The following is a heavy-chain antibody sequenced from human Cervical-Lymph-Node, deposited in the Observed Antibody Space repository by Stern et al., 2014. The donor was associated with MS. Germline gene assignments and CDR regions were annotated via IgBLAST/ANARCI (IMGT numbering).Heavy chain of an antibody. V-gene: IGHV1-8*01. CDR1: GYRFTTYD. Sequence: VQLVESGAEARMPGASVKVTCKTSGYRFTTYDFNWVRQAPGQGLEWMGWVDPDSGTTGYATKFQGRLTLTTTTSLKTTSMELRSLRPDDTAVYYCARGGRGAFDVWGQGTTVTVSS. J-gene: IGHJ3*01. D-gene: IGHD1-14*01. CDR2: VDPDSGTT. CDR3: ARGGRGAFDV.